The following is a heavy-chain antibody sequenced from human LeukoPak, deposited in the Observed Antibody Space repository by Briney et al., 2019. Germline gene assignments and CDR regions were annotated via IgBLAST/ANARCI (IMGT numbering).Heavy chain of an antibody. J-gene: IGHJ4*02. V-gene: IGHV3-23*01. CDR3: ARDIYGSGSYYLDFDY. Sequence: GGSLRLSCVASGFPFSAYAMSWVRQAPGKGLEWVSGIRGSGETTYYAESVKGRFTIQRDNSKNTLHLQMNSLRAEDTAVYYCARDIYGSGSYYLDFDYWGQGTLVTVSS. CDR1: GFPFSAYA. CDR2: IRGSGETT. D-gene: IGHD3-10*01.